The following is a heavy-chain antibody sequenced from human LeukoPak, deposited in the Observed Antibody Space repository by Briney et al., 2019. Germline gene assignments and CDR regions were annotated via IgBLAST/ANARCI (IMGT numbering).Heavy chain of an antibody. Sequence: SETLSLTCTISGDSISSSSYYWGWIRQAPGKGLEWIGSIYYSGTTYYSPSLKSRVTISMDTPKNQFSLKLSSVTAADTAVYYCSRGTRSSGNYYYYMDVWGKGTTVTVSS. CDR1: GDSISSSSYY. V-gene: IGHV4-39*07. CDR2: IYYSGTT. J-gene: IGHJ6*03. D-gene: IGHD3/OR15-3a*01. CDR3: SRGTRSSGNYYYYMDV.